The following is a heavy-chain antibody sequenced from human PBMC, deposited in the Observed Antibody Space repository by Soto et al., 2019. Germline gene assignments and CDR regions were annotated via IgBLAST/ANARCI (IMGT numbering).Heavy chain of an antibody. Sequence: QVQLVQSGAEVRTPGSSVKVSCKASGGTFTPYDITWVRQAPGQGLEWMGGIIPLFDATKYAQTFESRVTIPEEKSTGTADMELSSLRSEDTAIYYCARERSSSWYNGTFYFDPWGQGALVTVSS. J-gene: IGHJ4*02. CDR3: ARERSSSWYNGTFYFDP. V-gene: IGHV1-69*06. CDR2: IIPLFDAT. D-gene: IGHD6-19*01. CDR1: GGTFTPYD.